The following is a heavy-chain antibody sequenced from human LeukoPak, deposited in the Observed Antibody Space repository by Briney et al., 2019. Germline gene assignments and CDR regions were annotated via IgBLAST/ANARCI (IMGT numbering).Heavy chain of an antibody. V-gene: IGHV3-23*01. Sequence: GGSLRLSCAASGFTFSSYAMSWVRQAPGKGLEWVSAISGSGGRTYYADSVKGRFTISRDNSKNTLYLQMNSLRAEDTAVYYCATCKIAAAGTRWFDPWGQGTLVTVSS. CDR1: GFTFSSYA. D-gene: IGHD6-13*01. J-gene: IGHJ5*02. CDR2: ISGSGGRT. CDR3: ATCKIAAAGTRWFDP.